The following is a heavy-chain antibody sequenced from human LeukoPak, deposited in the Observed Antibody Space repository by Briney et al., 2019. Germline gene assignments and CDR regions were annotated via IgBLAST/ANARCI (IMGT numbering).Heavy chain of an antibody. J-gene: IGHJ4*02. D-gene: IGHD5-18*01. CDR1: GFNFGIYG. CDR2: MWDDGTNE. V-gene: IGHV3-33*01. CDR3: ARVGYSYGFYYFDY. Sequence: GRSLRLSCTASGFNFGIYGMHWVCQAPGKGLEWVSVMWDDGTNEYYVESVKGRFTISRDNGKRTLYLQMNSLRVEDTAVYYCARVGYSYGFYYFDYWGQGTLVTVSS.